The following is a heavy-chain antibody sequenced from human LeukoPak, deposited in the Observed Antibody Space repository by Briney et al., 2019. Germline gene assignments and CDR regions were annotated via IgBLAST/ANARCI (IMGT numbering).Heavy chain of an antibody. CDR2: INPNSGGT. D-gene: IGHD3-10*01. V-gene: IGHV1-2*02. Sequence: WASVKVSCKASGYTFTGYYMHWVRQAPGQGLEWMGWINPNSGGTNYAQKFQGRVTMTRDASISTAYMELSRLRSDDTAVYYCARTRGKDFDYWGQGTLVTVSS. CDR1: GYTFTGYY. CDR3: ARTRGKDFDY. J-gene: IGHJ4*02.